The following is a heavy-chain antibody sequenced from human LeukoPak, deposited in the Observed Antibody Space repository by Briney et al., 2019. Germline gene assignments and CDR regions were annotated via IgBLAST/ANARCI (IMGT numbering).Heavy chain of an antibody. D-gene: IGHD2-15*01. V-gene: IGHV4-30-2*01. Sequence: PSETLSLTCAVSGGSISSGGYSWSWIRQPPGKGLEWIGYIYHSGSTYYNPSLKSRVTISVDRSKNQFSLNLSSVTAADTAAYYCAGEGYCSGGSCDNWFDPWGQGTLVTVSS. CDR3: AGEGYCSGGSCDNWFDP. J-gene: IGHJ5*02. CDR1: GGSISSGGYS. CDR2: IYHSGST.